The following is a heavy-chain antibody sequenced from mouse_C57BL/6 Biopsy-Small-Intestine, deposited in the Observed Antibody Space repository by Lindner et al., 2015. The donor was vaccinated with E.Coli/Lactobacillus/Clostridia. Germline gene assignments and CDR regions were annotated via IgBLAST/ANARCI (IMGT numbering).Heavy chain of an antibody. CDR2: ISGGGGNT. CDR1: GFTFSSYT. V-gene: IGHV5-9*01. CDR3: ASHYDGYRGAWFAY. J-gene: IGHJ3*01. D-gene: IGHD2-3*01. Sequence: VQLQESGGGLVKPGGSLKLSCAASGFTFSSYTMSWVRQTPEKRLEWVATISGGGGNTYYPDSVKGRFTISRDNAKNTLYLQMSSLRSEDTALYYCASHYDGYRGAWFAYWGQGTLVTVSA.